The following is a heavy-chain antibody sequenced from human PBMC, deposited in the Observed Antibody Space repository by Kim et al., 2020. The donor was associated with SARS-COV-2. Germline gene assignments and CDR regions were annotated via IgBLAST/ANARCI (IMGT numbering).Heavy chain of an antibody. CDR1: GFTFSSYA. CDR2: ISGSGGST. J-gene: IGHJ5*02. CDR3: AKDLARGYSGYDQRLMGWFDP. Sequence: GGSLRLSCAASGFTFSSYAMSWVRQAPGKGLEWVSAISGSGGSTYYADSVKGRFTISRDNSKNTLYLQMNSLRAEDTAVYYCAKDLARGYSGYDQRLMGWFDPWGQGTLVTVSS. V-gene: IGHV3-23*01. D-gene: IGHD5-12*01.